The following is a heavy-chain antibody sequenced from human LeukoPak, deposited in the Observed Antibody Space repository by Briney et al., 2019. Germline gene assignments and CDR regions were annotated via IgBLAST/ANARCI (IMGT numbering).Heavy chain of an antibody. V-gene: IGHV3-21*04. J-gene: IGHJ3*02. Sequence: GCLSLSCTLSLHPLSSFTSNGVRQSPRKGLEWVSSVSSRSTYPYYAASVKGRFTISREHSKNTLSLQMNILRPQATAVIYCAKDSPIIAAAGTTFAFDIWSQGTMVTVSS. D-gene: IGHD6-13*01. CDR3: AKDSPIIAAAGTTFAFDI. CDR2: VSSRSTYP. CDR1: LHPLSSFT.